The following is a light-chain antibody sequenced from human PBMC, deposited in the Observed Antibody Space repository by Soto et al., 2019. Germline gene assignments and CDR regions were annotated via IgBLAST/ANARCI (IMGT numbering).Light chain of an antibody. CDR2: DAS. Sequence: AIQLTQSPSSLSASVGDRVTITCRASQGISSALAWYQQKPGKAPKLLIYDASSLESGVPSRFSGSGSVTDFTLTISSLQPEDFATYYCQQFATFGQGTRLEIK. J-gene: IGKJ5*01. CDR3: QQFAT. CDR1: QGISSA. V-gene: IGKV1-13*02.